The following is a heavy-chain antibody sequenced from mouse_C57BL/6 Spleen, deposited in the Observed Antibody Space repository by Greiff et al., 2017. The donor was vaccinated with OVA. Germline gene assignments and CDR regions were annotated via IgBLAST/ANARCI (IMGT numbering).Heavy chain of an antibody. CDR1: GFTFTSYW. CDR3: ARGDYYGSSWRTWFAY. CDR2: IDPSDSYT. Sequence: QVQLQQPGAELVKPGASVTLSCKASGFTFTSYWMQWVNQRPGKGLEWIGEIDPSDSYTNSNQKFKGKATLTVDTSSSTAYMLLSSLTSEDSAVYYWARGDYYGSSWRTWFAYWGQGTLVTVSA. D-gene: IGHD1-1*01. V-gene: IGHV1-50*01. J-gene: IGHJ3*01.